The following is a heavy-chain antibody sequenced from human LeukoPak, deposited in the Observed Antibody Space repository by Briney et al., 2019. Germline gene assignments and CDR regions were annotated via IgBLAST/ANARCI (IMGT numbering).Heavy chain of an antibody. J-gene: IGHJ4*02. CDR1: GFTFDAYG. CDR3: AKDSEYSSSSGFDY. CDR2: ISWNSGSI. Sequence: PGGSLRLSCAASGFTFDAYGMHWVRQAPGKGLEWVSGISWNSGSIGYADSVKGRFTISRDNAKNSLYLQMNSLRAEDMALYYCAKDSEYSSSSGFDYWGQGTLVTVSS. V-gene: IGHV3-9*03. D-gene: IGHD6-6*01.